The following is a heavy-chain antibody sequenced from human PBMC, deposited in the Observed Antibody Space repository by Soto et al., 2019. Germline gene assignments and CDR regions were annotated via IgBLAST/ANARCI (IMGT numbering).Heavy chain of an antibody. CDR2: ISYDGSNK. CDR3: ARVLVYDSSGYDAFDI. CDR1: GFTFSSYA. D-gene: IGHD3-22*01. Sequence: GGSLRLSCAASGFTFSSYAMHWVRQAPGKGLEWVAVISYDGSNKYYADSVKGRFTISRDNSENTLYLQMNSLRAEDTAVYYCARVLVYDSSGYDAFDIWGQGTMVTVSS. J-gene: IGHJ3*02. V-gene: IGHV3-30*04.